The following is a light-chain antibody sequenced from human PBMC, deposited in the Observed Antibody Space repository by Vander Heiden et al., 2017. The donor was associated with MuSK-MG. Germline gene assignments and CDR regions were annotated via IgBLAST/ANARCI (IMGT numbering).Light chain of an antibody. Sequence: QSALTQPASVSGPPGQSITISCTGTSSDIGVYNYVSWYQQHPGKAPKLIIYNVNNRPSGVSNLFSGSKSGNTASLTISGLQAEDEADYYCSSYTTSSTLVFGGGTKL. J-gene: IGLJ3*02. V-gene: IGLV2-14*01. CDR2: NVN. CDR3: SSYTTSSTLV. CDR1: SSDIGVYNY.